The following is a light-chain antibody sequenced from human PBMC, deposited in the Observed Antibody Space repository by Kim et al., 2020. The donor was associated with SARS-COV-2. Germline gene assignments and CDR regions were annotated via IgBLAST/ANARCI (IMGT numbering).Light chain of an antibody. CDR3: LQHHNFPWT. V-gene: IGKV1-6*01. J-gene: IGKJ1*01. Sequence: ASLGDSVTLPCRTSQAIRHDLGWYQQKPGKAPKLLIYAMSTLQIGVPSRFIGGGSGTDFTLTISSLQPEDSATYYCLQHHNFPWTFGPGTKVDIK. CDR1: QAIRHD. CDR2: AMS.